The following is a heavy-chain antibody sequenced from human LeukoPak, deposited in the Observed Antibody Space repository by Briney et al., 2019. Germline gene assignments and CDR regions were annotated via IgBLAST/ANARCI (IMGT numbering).Heavy chain of an antibody. CDR1: SGSISSSTYY. Sequence: SETLSLTCTVSSGSISSSTYYWRWIRQPPGNGLEMIGSIYYGGSSYYNPSLKCRVIISVDTSKNQFSLKLSSVTAADTAVYYCARQEEYSSGWYKYWGQGTLVTVSS. CDR2: IYYGGSS. J-gene: IGHJ4*02. D-gene: IGHD6-19*01. CDR3: ARQEEYSSGWYKY. V-gene: IGHV4-39*01.